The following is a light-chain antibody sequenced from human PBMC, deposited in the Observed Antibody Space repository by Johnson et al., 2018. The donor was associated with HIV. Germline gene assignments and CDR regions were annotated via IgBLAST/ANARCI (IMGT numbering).Light chain of an antibody. CDR3: GTWDTSLNAYV. V-gene: IGLV1-51*02. CDR2: END. J-gene: IGLJ1*01. Sequence: QSVLTQPPSVSAAPGQKVTISCSGSSSNIGNNYVSWYQQLPGTAPKLLIYENDKRPSGIPDRFSGSKSATSATMGITGLQTRDEADYYCGTWDTSLNAYVVGTGTNVTVL. CDR1: SSNIGNNY.